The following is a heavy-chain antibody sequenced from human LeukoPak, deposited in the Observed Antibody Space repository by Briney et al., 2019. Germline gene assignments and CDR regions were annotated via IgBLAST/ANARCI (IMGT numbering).Heavy chain of an antibody. Sequence: TGGSLRLSCAASGFIFSSYWMNWIRQTPGKGPEWVSFISNSGSDMYYRDSVKGRFTVSRDNAKNSLYLQMDSLRAEDTAVYFCARERPLDYWGQGTLVTVSS. V-gene: IGHV3-21*05. CDR1: GFIFSSYW. CDR3: ARERPLDY. J-gene: IGHJ4*02. CDR2: ISNSGSDM.